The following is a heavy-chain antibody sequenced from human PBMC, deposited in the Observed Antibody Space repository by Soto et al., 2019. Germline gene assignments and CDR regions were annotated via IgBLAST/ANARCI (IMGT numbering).Heavy chain of an antibody. CDR1: GFTFGDYV. J-gene: IGHJ6*02. CDR3: TRDYDIYSGMDV. Sequence: GSLRLSCRASGFTFGDYVMNWVRQAPGKGLEWVGFIRSKAYGGTTEYAASVKGRFTVSRDDSKSIAYLQMNSLKTEDTAVYYCTRDYDIYSGMDVWGQGTTVTVSS. CDR2: IRSKAYGGTT. D-gene: IGHD3-9*01. V-gene: IGHV3-49*04.